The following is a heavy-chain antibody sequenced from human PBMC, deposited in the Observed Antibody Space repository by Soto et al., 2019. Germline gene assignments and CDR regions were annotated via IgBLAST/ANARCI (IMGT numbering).Heavy chain of an antibody. CDR2: ISNGGDT. D-gene: IGHD2-15*01. J-gene: IGHJ3*02. CDR1: GLIVSSTY. CDR3: AREPRYCSGGSCSITGDAFDI. Sequence: EVQLVESGGGLVQPGGSLRLSCAASGLIVSSTYMSWVRQAPGKGLEWVSVISNGGDTHYADSVKGRFSLSRDISNNTLHLQTSSLRVEDTAVYYCAREPRYCSGGSCSITGDAFDIWGQGTMVTVSS. V-gene: IGHV3-66*01.